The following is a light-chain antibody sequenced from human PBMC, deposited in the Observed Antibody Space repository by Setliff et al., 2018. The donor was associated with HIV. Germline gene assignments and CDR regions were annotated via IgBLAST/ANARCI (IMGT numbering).Light chain of an antibody. V-gene: IGLV2-14*03. CDR2: DVT. J-gene: IGLJ1*01. Sequence: ALTQPASVSGSPGQSTTVSCTGTSSDIGAFDFVSWYRQHPGKAPELMIYDVTNRPSGVSHRFSGSKSGNTASLTISGLQAEDEADYYCASYANSDVFIFGSGTKGTVL. CDR1: SSDIGAFDF. CDR3: ASYANSDVFI.